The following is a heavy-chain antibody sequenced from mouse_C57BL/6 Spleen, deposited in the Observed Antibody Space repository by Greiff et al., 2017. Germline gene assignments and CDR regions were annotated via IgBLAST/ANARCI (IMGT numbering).Heavy chain of an antibody. D-gene: IGHD1-1*01. CDR3: ARDTVVEGDYYAMDY. CDR1: GYTFTSYG. Sequence: VQLQQSGAELARPGASVKLSCKASGYTFTSYGISWVKQRTGQGLEWIGEIYPRSGNTYSNEKFKGKATLTADKSSSTAYMELRRLTSEDSAVYFCARDTVVEGDYYAMDYWGQGTSVTVSS. J-gene: IGHJ4*01. CDR2: IYPRSGNT. V-gene: IGHV1-81*01.